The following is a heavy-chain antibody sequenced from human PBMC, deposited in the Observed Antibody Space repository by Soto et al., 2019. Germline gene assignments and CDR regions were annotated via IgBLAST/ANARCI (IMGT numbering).Heavy chain of an antibody. V-gene: IGHV3-23*01. CDR1: GVTFTCYA. J-gene: IGHJ4*02. CDR2: ISKSGDST. D-gene: IGHD3-10*01. Sequence: GGSLRLSCAASGVTFTCYAMTWVRQVPGEGLQWVSSISKSGDSTYYADSVKGRFTTSRDNSKNTLYLQMNSLRAEDTAIYYCAKGSFGFDYWGQGTLVTVSS. CDR3: AKGSFGFDY.